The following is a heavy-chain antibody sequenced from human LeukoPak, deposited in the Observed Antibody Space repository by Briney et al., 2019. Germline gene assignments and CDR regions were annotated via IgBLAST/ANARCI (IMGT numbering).Heavy chain of an antibody. D-gene: IGHD3-22*01. CDR3: ARDYHDSSGHTYYFDN. Sequence: ASVKVSCKASGCTFSGSYVHWLRQAPGHGLEWMGWINPNTGGTTYAQEFQGRVTMTRDTSISTAYMELSRLRSDDTAVYYCARDYHDSSGHTYYFDNWGQGTLVTVSS. J-gene: IGHJ4*02. V-gene: IGHV1-2*02. CDR2: INPNTGGT. CDR1: GCTFSGSY.